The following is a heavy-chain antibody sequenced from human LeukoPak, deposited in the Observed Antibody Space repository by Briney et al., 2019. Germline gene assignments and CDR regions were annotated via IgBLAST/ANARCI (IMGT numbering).Heavy chain of an antibody. V-gene: IGHV3-21*01. CDR3: ARVSSGATSFDY. D-gene: IGHD6-19*01. Sequence: GGSLRLSCAASGFTFSSYSVNWVRQAPGKGLEWVSSISSSSSYIYYADSVKGRFTISGDNAKNSLYLQMNSLRAEDTAVHYCARVSSGATSFDYWGQGTLVTVPS. J-gene: IGHJ4*02. CDR1: GFTFSSYS. CDR2: ISSSSSYI.